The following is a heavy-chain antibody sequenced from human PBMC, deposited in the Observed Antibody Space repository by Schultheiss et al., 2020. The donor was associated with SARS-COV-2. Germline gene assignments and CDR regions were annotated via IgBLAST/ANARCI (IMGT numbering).Heavy chain of an antibody. CDR3: VRDRGSTVTDY. D-gene: IGHD4-11*01. CDR2: IKTDGSIT. CDR1: GFTFSNYW. Sequence: GGSLRLSCAASGFTFSNYWMYWVHQAPGKGLVWVSRIKTDGSITQYVDSVKGRFTISRDNAKNTVDLQMDSLRAEDTAVYYCVRDRGSTVTDYWGQGVLVTVSS. J-gene: IGHJ4*02. V-gene: IGHV3-74*03.